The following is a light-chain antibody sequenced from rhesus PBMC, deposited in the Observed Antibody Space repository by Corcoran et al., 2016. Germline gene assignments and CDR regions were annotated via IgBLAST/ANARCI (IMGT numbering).Light chain of an antibody. CDR3: RHYYTLPYN. J-gene: IGKJ2*01. V-gene: IGKV1-19*01. CDR1: QAISSW. CDR2: YAS. Sequence: DIQMTQSPSSLSASVGDTVTIGCHASQAISSWLAWYQLKPGKAPTTLFYYASSLQSGVPLMFSGSGSGTDYTLTIRILQPGDFATYCCRHYYTLPYNFGQGTKVEIK.